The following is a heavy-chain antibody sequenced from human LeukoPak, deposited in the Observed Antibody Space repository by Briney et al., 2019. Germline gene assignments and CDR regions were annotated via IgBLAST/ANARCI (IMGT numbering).Heavy chain of an antibody. V-gene: IGHV4-38-2*01. CDR3: ARQYYDYVWGGLVGYYFDY. J-gene: IGHJ4*02. D-gene: IGHD3-16*01. CDR2: IYHSGST. CDR1: GYSISSGYY. Sequence: SETLSLTRAVSGYSISSGYYWGWIRQPPGKGLEWIGSIYHSGSTYYNPSLKSRVTISVDTSKNQFSLKLSSVTAADTAVYYCARQYYDYVWGGLVGYYFDYWGQGALVTVSS.